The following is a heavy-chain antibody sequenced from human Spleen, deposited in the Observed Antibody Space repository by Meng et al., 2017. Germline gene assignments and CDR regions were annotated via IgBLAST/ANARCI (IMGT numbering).Heavy chain of an antibody. J-gene: IGHJ4*02. Sequence: SVKVSCKALGGIFSNYVIGWVRQAPGQGLEWMGGIIPIFGTANYAQKFQGRVTITTDESTSTAYMELSSLRSEDTAVYYCAFRVDTAMVNWGQGTLVTVSS. CDR1: GGIFSNYV. D-gene: IGHD5-18*01. CDR3: AFRVDTAMVN. CDR2: IIPIFGTA. V-gene: IGHV1-69*05.